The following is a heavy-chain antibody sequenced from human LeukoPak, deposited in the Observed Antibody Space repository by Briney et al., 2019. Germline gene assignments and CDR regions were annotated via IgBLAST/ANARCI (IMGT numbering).Heavy chain of an antibody. CDR2: ISAYNGDT. CDR1: GYTFTSYG. CDR3: ARGSPYYYGMDV. V-gene: IGHV1-18*01. J-gene: IGHJ6*02. Sequence: ASVKVSCEASGYTFTSYGISWVRQAPGQGLEWMGWISAYNGDTKYAQKLQGRVTMTTDTSTSTAYMELRSLTSDDTAVYYCARGSPYYYGMDVWGQGTTVTVSS.